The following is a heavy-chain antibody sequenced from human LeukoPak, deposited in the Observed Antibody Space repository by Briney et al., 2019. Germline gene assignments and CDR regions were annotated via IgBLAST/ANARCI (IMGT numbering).Heavy chain of an antibody. J-gene: IGHJ4*02. CDR2: ISYDGSNK. CDR1: GFTFSSYA. Sequence: GRSLRLSCVASGFTFSSYAMHWVRQAPGKGLEWVAVISYDGSNKYYADSVKGRFTISRDNSKNTLYLQMNSLRAEDTAVYYCARPPVGIAAAGYFDYWGQGTLVTVSS. V-gene: IGHV3-30-3*01. D-gene: IGHD6-13*01. CDR3: ARPPVGIAAAGYFDY.